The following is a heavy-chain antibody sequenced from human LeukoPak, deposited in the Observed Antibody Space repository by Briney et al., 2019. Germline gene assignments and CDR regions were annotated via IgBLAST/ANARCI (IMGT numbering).Heavy chain of an antibody. CDR2: IYYSGSA. V-gene: IGHV4-30-4*08. J-gene: IGHJ4*02. CDR3: AREWLEQQLVTGRRIVDY. D-gene: IGHD6-13*01. Sequence: SETLSLTCTVSGGSISSGDYYWGWIRQPPGKGLEWIGHIYYSGSAYSNPSLKSRVTISVDTSKNQFSLKLSSVTAADTAVYYCAREWLEQQLVTGRRIVDYWGQGTLVTVSS. CDR1: GGSISSGDYY.